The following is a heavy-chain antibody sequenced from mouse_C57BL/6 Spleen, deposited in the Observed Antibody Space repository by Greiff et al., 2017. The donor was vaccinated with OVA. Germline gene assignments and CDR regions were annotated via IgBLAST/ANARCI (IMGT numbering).Heavy chain of an antibody. Sequence: VQLQQPGAELVKPGASVKLSCKASGYTFTSYWMQWVKQRPGQGLEWIGEIDPSDSYTNYNQKFKGKATLTVDTSSSTAYMQLSSLTSEDSAVYYCARGGPYYSNYEGFAYWGQGTLVTVSA. CDR3: ARGGPYYSNYEGFAY. CDR1: GYTFTSYW. CDR2: IDPSDSYT. J-gene: IGHJ3*01. D-gene: IGHD2-5*01. V-gene: IGHV1-50*01.